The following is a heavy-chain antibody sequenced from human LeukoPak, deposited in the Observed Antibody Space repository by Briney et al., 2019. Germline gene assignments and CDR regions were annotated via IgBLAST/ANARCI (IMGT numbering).Heavy chain of an antibody. J-gene: IGHJ5*02. D-gene: IGHD3-3*01. Sequence: ASVKVSCKASGYTFTGYYMHWVRQAPGQGLEWMGWINPNSGGTNYAQKFQGRVTITTDESTSTAYMELSSLRSEDTAVYYCARMYYDFWSGNTMNWFDPWGQGTLVTVSS. CDR3: ARMYYDFWSGNTMNWFDP. CDR2: INPNSGGT. V-gene: IGHV1-2*02. CDR1: GYTFTGYY.